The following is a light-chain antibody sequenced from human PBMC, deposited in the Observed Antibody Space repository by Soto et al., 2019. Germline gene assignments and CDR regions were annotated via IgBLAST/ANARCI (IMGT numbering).Light chain of an antibody. CDR3: KQYGSSGT. J-gene: IGKJ1*01. CDR2: GAS. CDR1: QNIRSS. Sequence: VMTQSPASLSASPGERVTLSCRASQNIRSSLAWYQQRPGQAPRLLIYGASTRATGLQARFSGSGSGTQSTLTIRSLQSEDFAVYYCKQYGSSGTXGQGTKVDIK. V-gene: IGKV3-15*01.